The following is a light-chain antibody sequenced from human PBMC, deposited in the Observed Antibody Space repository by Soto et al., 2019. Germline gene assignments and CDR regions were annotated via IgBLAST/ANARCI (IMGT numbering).Light chain of an antibody. CDR1: SSDVGGYNY. J-gene: IGLJ1*01. Sequence: VLTQPASVSGSPGQSITTSCTGTSSDVGGYNYVSWYQQHPGKAPKLMIYDVNNRPSGVSNRFSGSKSGNTASLTISGLQAEDEADYYCSSYTTSSFYVFATGTKVTVL. CDR2: DVN. CDR3: SSYTTSSFYV. V-gene: IGLV2-14*01.